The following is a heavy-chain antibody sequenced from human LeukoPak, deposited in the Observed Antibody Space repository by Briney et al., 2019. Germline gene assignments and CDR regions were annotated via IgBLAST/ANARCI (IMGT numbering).Heavy chain of an antibody. V-gene: IGHV1-69*13. CDR2: IIPIFGTA. D-gene: IGHD6-19*01. J-gene: IGHJ5*02. CDR1: GGTFSSYA. Sequence: GASVKVSCKASGGTFSSYAISWVRQAPGQGLEWMGGIIPIFGTANYAQEFQGRVTITADESTSTAYMELSSLRSEDTAVYYCAREVVVAEGNWFDPWGQGTLVTVSS. CDR3: AREVVVAEGNWFDP.